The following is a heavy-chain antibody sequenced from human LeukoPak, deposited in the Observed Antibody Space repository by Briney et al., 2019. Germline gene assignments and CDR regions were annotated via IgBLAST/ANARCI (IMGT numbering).Heavy chain of an antibody. CDR3: ARVGVAAGFDY. CDR2: IYTSGST. Sequence: PSETLSLTCTVSGVSISSYYWSWIRQPAGKGLEWIWRIYTSGSTNYNPSLKSRVTMSVDTSKNQFSLKLSSVTAADTAVYYCARVGVAAGFDYWGQGTLVSVSS. CDR1: GVSISSYY. J-gene: IGHJ4*02. D-gene: IGHD6-13*01. V-gene: IGHV4-4*07.